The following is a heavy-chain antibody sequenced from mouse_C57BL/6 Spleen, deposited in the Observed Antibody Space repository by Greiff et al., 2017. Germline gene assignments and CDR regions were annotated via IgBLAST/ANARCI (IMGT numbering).Heavy chain of an antibody. V-gene: IGHV1-76*01. CDR1: GYTFTDYY. J-gene: IGHJ2*01. D-gene: IGHD2-5*01. CDR3: ARLVYSNYESYFDY. Sequence: QVQLQQSGAELVRPGASVKLSCKASGYTFTDYYINWVKQRPGQGLEWIARIYPGSGNTYYNEKFKGKATLTAEKSSSTAYMQLSSLTSEDSAVXFCARLVYSNYESYFDYWGQGTTLTVSS. CDR2: IYPGSGNT.